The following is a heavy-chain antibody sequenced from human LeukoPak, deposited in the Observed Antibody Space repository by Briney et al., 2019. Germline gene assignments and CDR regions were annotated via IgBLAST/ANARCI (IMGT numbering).Heavy chain of an antibody. CDR3: ARVLTIFGVASSHGY. CDR2: INPNSGGT. J-gene: IGHJ4*02. V-gene: IGHV1-2*02. Sequence: GASVKVSCKASGYTFTGYYIHWVRQAPGQGLEWMGWINPNSGGTNYTQKFQGRVTMTRDTSINTAYMELSRLRSDDTAVYYCARVLTIFGVASSHGYWGRGTLVTVSS. CDR1: GYTFTGYY. D-gene: IGHD3-3*01.